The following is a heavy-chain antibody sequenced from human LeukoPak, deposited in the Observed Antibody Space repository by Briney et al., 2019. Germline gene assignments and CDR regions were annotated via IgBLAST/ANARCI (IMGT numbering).Heavy chain of an antibody. Sequence: ASVKVSCKASGYTFTSYGISWVRQAPGQGLEWMGWISAYNGNTNYAQKLQGRVTMTTDTSTSTAYMELRSLRSDDTAVYYCASLYGDYRSALLPSPYFDYWGQGTLVTVSS. D-gene: IGHD4-17*01. CDR3: ASLYGDYRSALLPSPYFDY. J-gene: IGHJ4*02. CDR1: GYTFTSYG. V-gene: IGHV1-18*01. CDR2: ISAYNGNT.